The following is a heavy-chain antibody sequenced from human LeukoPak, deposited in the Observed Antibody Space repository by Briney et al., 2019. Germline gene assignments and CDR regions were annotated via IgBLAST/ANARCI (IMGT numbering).Heavy chain of an antibody. CDR1: GGSFSGYY. Sequence: SETLSLTCAVYGGSFSGYYWSWIRQPPGKGLEWIGEINHSGSTNYNPSLKSRVTISVDTSKNQFSLKLSSVTAADTAVYYCAREGIVATFSVIDYWGQGTLVTVSS. J-gene: IGHJ4*02. CDR2: INHSGST. CDR3: AREGIVATFSVIDY. V-gene: IGHV4-34*01. D-gene: IGHD5-12*01.